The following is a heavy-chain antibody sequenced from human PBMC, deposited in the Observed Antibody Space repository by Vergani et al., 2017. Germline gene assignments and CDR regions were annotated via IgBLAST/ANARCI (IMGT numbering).Heavy chain of an antibody. V-gene: IGHV4-30-2*01. Sequence: QLQLPESDSRLVNPSQTLSLTCTLSGDAISRDTYSWNWVRQPPGKPLEWIGSVYYSGTTYYNPSLGGPVTMSLDKSKNPFSLTLTSVTGADSAFYFCARGQTGYSRDWSTYVFYMDVWGKGTTVTVSS. CDR2: VYYSGTT. CDR1: GDAISRDTYS. CDR3: ARGQTGYSRDWSTYVFYMDV. J-gene: IGHJ6*03. D-gene: IGHD3/OR15-3a*01.